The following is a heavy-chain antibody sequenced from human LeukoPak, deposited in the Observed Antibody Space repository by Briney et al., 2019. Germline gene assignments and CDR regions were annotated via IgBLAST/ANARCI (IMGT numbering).Heavy chain of an antibody. D-gene: IGHD2-15*01. CDR1: GFTFGSYA. CDR3: VKDIVVVVAATQPHYYYGMDV. Sequence: GGSLRLSCSASGFTFGSYAMHWVRQAPGKGLEYVSTISNNGGNTYYADSVKGKFAISRDNSKNTLYLQMSSLRAEDTAVYYCVKDIVVVVAATQPHYYYGMDVWGQGTTVTVSS. CDR2: ISNNGGNT. J-gene: IGHJ6*02. V-gene: IGHV3-64D*06.